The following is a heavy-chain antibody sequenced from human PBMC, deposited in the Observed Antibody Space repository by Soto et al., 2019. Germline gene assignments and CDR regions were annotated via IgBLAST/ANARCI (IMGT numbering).Heavy chain of an antibody. CDR1: GGSISSYY. CDR2: IYYSGST. Sequence: QVQLQESGPGLVKPSETLSLTCTVSGGSISSYYWSWIRQPPGKGLEWIGYIYYSGSTNYNPSLKSRVTISVDTSKIQFSLKLSSVTAADTAVYYCARVLEYCSSTSCYAPLDYWGQGTLVTVSS. D-gene: IGHD2-2*01. CDR3: ARVLEYCSSTSCYAPLDY. V-gene: IGHV4-59*01. J-gene: IGHJ4*02.